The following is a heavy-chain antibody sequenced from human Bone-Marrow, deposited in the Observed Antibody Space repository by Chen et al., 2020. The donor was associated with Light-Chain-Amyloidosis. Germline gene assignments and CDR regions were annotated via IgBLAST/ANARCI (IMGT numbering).Heavy chain of an antibody. CDR2: IYVSGTT. Sequence: QVQLQESGPGLVRPSETLSLTCTVSSGSITNYYLTWIRQPPGKGLAWIGYIYVSGTTNYNPSLKSRVTISVDTSKNPFSLKLTSVTAADTAVYYCASSDYGSGSYYFYYWGQGILVTVSS. J-gene: IGHJ4*02. CDR3: ASSDYGSGSYYFYY. CDR1: SGSITNYY. D-gene: IGHD3-10*01. V-gene: IGHV4-59*01.